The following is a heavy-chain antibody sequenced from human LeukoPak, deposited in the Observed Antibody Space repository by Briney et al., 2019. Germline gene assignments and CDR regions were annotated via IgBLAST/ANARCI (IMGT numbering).Heavy chain of an antibody. J-gene: IGHJ3*02. CDR2: IYYSGST. Sequence: PSETLSLTCTVSGGSISSSSYYWGWIRQPPGKGLEWIGSIYYSGSTYYNPSLKSRVTISVDTSKNQFSLKLSSVTAADTAVYYCARVIRFHDALDIWGQGTMVTVSS. CDR3: ARVIRFHDALDI. D-gene: IGHD3-16*01. V-gene: IGHV4-39*01. CDR1: GGSISSSSYY.